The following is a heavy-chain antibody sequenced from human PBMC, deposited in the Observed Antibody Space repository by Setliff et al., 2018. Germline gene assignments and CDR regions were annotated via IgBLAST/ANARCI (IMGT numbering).Heavy chain of an antibody. J-gene: IGHJ4*02. CDR1: GGSFSGYY. D-gene: IGHD3-16*01. CDR3: AGSLGGFDY. CDR2: INHSGST. V-gene: IGHV4-34*01. Sequence: SETLSLTCAVYGGSFSGYYWSWIRQPPGKGLEWIGEINHSGSTNYNPSLKSRVTISVDTSKNQFSLKLSSVTAADTAVYYCAGSLGGFDYWGQGTLVTAPQ.